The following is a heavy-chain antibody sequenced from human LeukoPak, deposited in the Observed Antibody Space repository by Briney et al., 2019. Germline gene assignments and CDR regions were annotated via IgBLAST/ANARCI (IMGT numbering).Heavy chain of an antibody. V-gene: IGHV4-34*01. CDR2: INHSGST. J-gene: IGHJ4*02. CDR3: ARGRAWRHCSSTSCYRFDY. Sequence: KPSETLSLTCAVYGGSFSGYYWSWIRQPPGKGLEWIGEINHSGSTNYNPSLKSRVTISVDTSKNQFSLKLSSVTAADTAVYYCARGRAWRHCSSTSCYRFDYWGQGTLVTVSS. CDR1: GGSFSGYY. D-gene: IGHD2-2*01.